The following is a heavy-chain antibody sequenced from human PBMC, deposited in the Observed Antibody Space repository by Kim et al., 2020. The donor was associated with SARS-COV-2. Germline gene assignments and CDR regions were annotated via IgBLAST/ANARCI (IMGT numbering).Heavy chain of an antibody. Sequence: SVKVSCKASGGTFSSYAISWVRQAPGQGLEWMGGIIPIFCTANYAQKFQGRVTITADESTSTAYMELSSLRSEDTAVYYCAREATVVKGGDWFDPWGQGTLVTVSS. CDR1: GGTFSSYA. J-gene: IGHJ5*02. CDR2: IIPIFCTA. V-gene: IGHV1-69*13. D-gene: IGHD4-17*01. CDR3: AREATVVKGGDWFDP.